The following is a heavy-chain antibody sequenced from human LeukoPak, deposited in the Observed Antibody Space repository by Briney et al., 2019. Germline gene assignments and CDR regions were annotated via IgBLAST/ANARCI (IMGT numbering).Heavy chain of an antibody. CDR2: IRFDGTKR. D-gene: IGHD4-17*01. J-gene: IGHJ6*03. CDR3: AKGDYGDYDEPHYYFYYMEV. V-gene: IGHV3-30*02. Sequence: GGSLRLSCAASGFTFRAYAMHWVRQAPGKGLEWVAFIRFDGTKRYYGNSVRGRFTISRDTSKNMMYLQMNSLRAEDTAAYYCAKGDYGDYDEPHYYFYYMEVWGKGTTVTVSS. CDR1: GFTFRAYA.